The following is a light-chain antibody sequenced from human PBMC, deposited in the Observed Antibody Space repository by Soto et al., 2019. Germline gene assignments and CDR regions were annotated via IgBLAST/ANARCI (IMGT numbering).Light chain of an antibody. J-gene: IGKJ5*01. CDR2: DVS. CDR3: QQFNTYPIT. V-gene: IGKV1-13*02. CDR1: QDIRGA. Sequence: AIQLTQSPSPLSASVGDRVTITCRASQDIRGALAWYQQKPGKPPKLLIFDVSSLQSGVPSRFSGSGSGTDFTLTISSLQPEDFATYYCQQFNTYPITFGQGTRLEIK.